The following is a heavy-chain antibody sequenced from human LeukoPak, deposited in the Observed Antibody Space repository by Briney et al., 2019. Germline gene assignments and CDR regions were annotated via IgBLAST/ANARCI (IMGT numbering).Heavy chain of an antibody. CDR3: ARDHDFAFDY. J-gene: IGHJ4*02. D-gene: IGHD3/OR15-3a*01. CDR2: IGISSSTT. Sequence: QPGGSRRLSCAASGFTFSSYSINWVRKAPGKGLEWLSYIGISSSTTSYADSVKGRSTISRDNAKNSLYLQMNSLRDEDTAVYFCARDHDFAFDYWGQGILVTVSS. V-gene: IGHV3-48*02. CDR1: GFTFSSYS.